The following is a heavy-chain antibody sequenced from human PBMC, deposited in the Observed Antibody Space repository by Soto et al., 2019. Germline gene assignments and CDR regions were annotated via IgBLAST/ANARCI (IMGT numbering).Heavy chain of an antibody. CDR3: AHLAVAGITYYFDS. CDR1: GFSLSTSGVG. CDR2: IYWDDDK. D-gene: IGHD3-16*01. V-gene: IGHV2-5*02. J-gene: IGHJ4*02. Sequence: QITLKESGPTLVKPTQTLTLTCTFSGFSLSTSGVGVGWIRQPPGKALEWLTFIYWDDDKRNSPFLKSRLTITKDTSKNPVVLTMTNMDPVDTATYYCAHLAVAGITYYFDSWGQGTLVTVSS.